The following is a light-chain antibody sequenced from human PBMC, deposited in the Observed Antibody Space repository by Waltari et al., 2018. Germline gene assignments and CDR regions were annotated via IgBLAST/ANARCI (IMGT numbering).Light chain of an antibody. Sequence: EVVLTQSPGTLSLSPGERATLSCRASQSVRSRSLAWYQQKPGQAPRLLVYGASSRATGIPDRFSGSGSGTDFTLTISRLEPEDFAVYYCQQYDSSPMWTFGQGTKVEIK. CDR3: QQYDSSPMWT. CDR1: QSVRSRS. J-gene: IGKJ1*01. CDR2: GAS. V-gene: IGKV3-20*01.